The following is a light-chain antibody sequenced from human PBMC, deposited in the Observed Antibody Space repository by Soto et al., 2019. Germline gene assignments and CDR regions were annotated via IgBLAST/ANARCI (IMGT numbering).Light chain of an antibody. CDR3: QQYNSYPWT. CDR2: KAS. Sequence: DIRMTQSPSTLSASVGDRVTITCRASQSISTSLAWYQQKPGTPPKFLIYKASSLESGVSSRFSGNRSGTEFTLTISSLQPDDFATYYCQQYNSYPWTFGQGTKVEIK. J-gene: IGKJ1*01. CDR1: QSISTS. V-gene: IGKV1-5*03.